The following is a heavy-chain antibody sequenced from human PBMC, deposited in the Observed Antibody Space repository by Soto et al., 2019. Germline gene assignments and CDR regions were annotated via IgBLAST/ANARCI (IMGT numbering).Heavy chain of an antibody. CDR1: GGSISSSSYY. D-gene: IGHD2-15*01. J-gene: IGHJ5*02. CDR2: IYYSGST. CDR3: ARHIAHSTWFDP. V-gene: IGHV4-39*01. Sequence: SETLSLTCTVSGGSISSSSYYWGWIRQPPGKGLEWIGSIYYSGSTYYNPSLKSRVTISVDTSKNQFSLKLSSVTAADTAVYYCARHIAHSTWFDPWGQGTLVTVSS.